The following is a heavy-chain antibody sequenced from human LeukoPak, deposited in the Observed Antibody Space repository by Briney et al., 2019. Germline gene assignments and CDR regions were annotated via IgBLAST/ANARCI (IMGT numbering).Heavy chain of an antibody. CDR2: IIPIFGTA. CDR3: AREQYYGDYAIDF. J-gene: IGHJ4*02. Sequence: ASVKVSCKDSGGTFISYAISWVRQAPGQGLEWMGGIIPIFGTANYAQKFQGRVTITADESTSTAYMELSSLRSEDTAVYYCAREQYYGDYAIDFWGQGTLVTVSS. V-gene: IGHV1-69*13. D-gene: IGHD4-17*01. CDR1: GGTFISYA.